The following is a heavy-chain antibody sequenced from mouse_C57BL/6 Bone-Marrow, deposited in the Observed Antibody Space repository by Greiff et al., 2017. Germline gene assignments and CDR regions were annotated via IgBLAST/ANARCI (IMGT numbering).Heavy chain of an antibody. Sequence: EVQLQQSGPELVKPGASVKMSCKASGYTFTDYNMHWVKQSHGKSLEWIGYINPNNGGTSYNQKFKGKATFTVNKSSSTAYMELRSLTSEDSAVYYCAAVVATRDAMGYWGQGTSVTVSS. CDR3: AAVVATRDAMGY. CDR2: INPNNGGT. CDR1: GYTFTDYN. J-gene: IGHJ4*01. D-gene: IGHD1-1*01. V-gene: IGHV1-22*01.